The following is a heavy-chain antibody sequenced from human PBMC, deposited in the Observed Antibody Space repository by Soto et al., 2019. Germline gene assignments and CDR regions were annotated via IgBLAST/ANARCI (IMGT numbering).Heavy chain of an antibody. CDR2: IYHDGST. CDR3: ARSLWSGYSSYYYGMDV. D-gene: IGHD3-3*01. Sequence: SDTLSLPSAVSGGSISSTNWWRWVRQPPGKGLEWIGEIYHDGSTNYNPSLKSRVTISVDESKIQFSLKVSSVTAADTAVYYCARSLWSGYSSYYYGMDVWSQGNTVTVSS. J-gene: IGHJ6*02. CDR1: GGSISSTNW. V-gene: IGHV4-4*02.